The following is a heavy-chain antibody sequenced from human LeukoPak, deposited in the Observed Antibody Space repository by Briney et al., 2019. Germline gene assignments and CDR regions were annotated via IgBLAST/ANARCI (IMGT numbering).Heavy chain of an antibody. CDR3: ARDPLRSTWSTYYNALDV. CDR2: ISAYNGST. D-gene: IGHD6-13*01. V-gene: IGHV1-18*04. Sequence: ASVKVSCKASGYTFTGYYIHWVRQAPGQGLEWMGWISAYNGSTDHAQKFQGRVTMTTDRSTSTAYMELRSLTSDDTAVYYCARDPLRSTWSTYYNALDVWGQGTALTVSS. J-gene: IGHJ6*02. CDR1: GYTFTGYY.